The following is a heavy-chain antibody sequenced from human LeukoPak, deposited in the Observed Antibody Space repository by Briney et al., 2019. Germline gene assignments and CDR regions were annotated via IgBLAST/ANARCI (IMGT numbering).Heavy chain of an antibody. CDR2: INHSGST. CDR3: ARGGRSLVRGYFDY. D-gene: IGHD3-10*02. V-gene: IGHV4-34*01. Sequence: SETLSLTCAVYGGSFSGYYWSWIRQPPGKGLEWIGEINHSGSTNYNPSLKSRVTISVDTSKKQFSLKLSSVTAADTAVYYCARGGRSLVRGYFDYWGQGTLVTVSS. J-gene: IGHJ4*02. CDR1: GGSFSGYY.